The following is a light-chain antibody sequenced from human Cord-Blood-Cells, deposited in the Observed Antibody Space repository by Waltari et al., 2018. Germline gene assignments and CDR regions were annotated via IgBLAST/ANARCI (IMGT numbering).Light chain of an antibody. J-gene: IGKJ4*01. CDR2: GAS. Sequence: ERGLRQSPGTRSSPPGERATLSCRASQSVSSSYLAWYQQKPGQAPRLLIYGASSRATGIPDRFSGSGSGTDFTLTISRLEPEDFAVYYCQQYGSSPPLTFGGGTKVEIK. V-gene: IGKV3-20*01. CDR3: QQYGSSPPLT. CDR1: QSVSSSY.